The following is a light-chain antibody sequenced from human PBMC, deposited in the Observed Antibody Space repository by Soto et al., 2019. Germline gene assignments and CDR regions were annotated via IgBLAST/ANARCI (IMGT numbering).Light chain of an antibody. CDR3: QEYGSAPWT. V-gene: IGKV3-20*01. CDR2: AAS. Sequence: EIVLTQSPGTLSLSPGERATISCRASQSVSSNYLAWYQQKPGQAPRLLIYAASNRASGIPDRFGGSGSGAYFTLTVSRLEPGDVAVYYCQEYGSAPWTFGQVTKVEI. CDR1: QSVSSNY. J-gene: IGKJ1*01.